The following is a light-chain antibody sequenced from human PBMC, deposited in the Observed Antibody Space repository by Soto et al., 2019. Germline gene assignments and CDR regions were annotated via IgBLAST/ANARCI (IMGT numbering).Light chain of an antibody. CDR3: AAGGDPLSGYF. Sequence: QYVLTQPPSASGTPGQRVTISCSGSSSNIGSNYVYWYQQLPGTAPKLLIYRNNQRPSGVPDRFSGSKSGTSASLAISGLGSEDEAYFYCAAGGDPLSGYFFGTGTKVTFL. J-gene: IGLJ1*01. CDR1: SSNIGSNY. V-gene: IGLV1-47*01. CDR2: RNN.